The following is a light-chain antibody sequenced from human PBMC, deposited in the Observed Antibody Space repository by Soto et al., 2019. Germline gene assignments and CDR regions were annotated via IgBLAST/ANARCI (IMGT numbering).Light chain of an antibody. V-gene: IGKV4-1*01. Sequence: DIVMTQSPDSLAVSLGERATINCKSSQVVFYNSKNYLGWYQQKPGQPPKLLIYLASTRESGVPDRFSGSGSVTDFTLTISSLQAEDVGAYYCLQYYSHPFTFGGGTKVEIK. CDR1: QVVFYNSKNY. CDR2: LAS. CDR3: LQYYSHPFT. J-gene: IGKJ4*01.